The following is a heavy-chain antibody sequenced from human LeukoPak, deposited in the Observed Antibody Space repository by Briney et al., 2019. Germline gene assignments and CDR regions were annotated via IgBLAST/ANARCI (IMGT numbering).Heavy chain of an antibody. D-gene: IGHD1-26*01. Sequence: PSQTLSLTCAVSGGSFSSGGYSWSWIRQPPGKGLEWLGYIYHSGSTYYNPSLKSRVTISVDRSKNQFSLKLSSVTAADTAVYYCARATWMATFDYWGQGTLVTVSS. CDR3: ARATWMATFDY. CDR1: GGSFSSGGYS. V-gene: IGHV4-30-2*01. J-gene: IGHJ4*02. CDR2: IYHSGST.